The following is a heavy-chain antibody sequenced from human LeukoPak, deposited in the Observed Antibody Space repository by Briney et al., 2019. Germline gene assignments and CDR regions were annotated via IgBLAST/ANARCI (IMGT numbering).Heavy chain of an antibody. V-gene: IGHV3-7*01. CDR2: INRDGSEI. D-gene: IGHD6-19*01. CDR1: RFTFTSYW. J-gene: IGHJ4*02. CDR3: ARAYEYSSGWFRNDY. Sequence: GGSLRLSCTASRFTFTSYWMTWVRQAPGRGLEWVANINRDGSEIYYLDSVKGRFTISRDNAKNSLYPQMNGLRGEDTAVYYCARAYEYSSGWFRNDYWGQGTLVTVSS.